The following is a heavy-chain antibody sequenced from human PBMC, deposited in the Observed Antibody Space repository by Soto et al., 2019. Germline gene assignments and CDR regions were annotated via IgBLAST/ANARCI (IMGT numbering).Heavy chain of an antibody. J-gene: IGHJ5*02. Sequence: GGSLRLSCGASGFIFSSYWMTWVRQAPGKGLEWVANIKEDGTEKYYVDSVKGRFTISRDHAKNSLDLQMDSLRVEDTAVYYCARAHYYGGWFDTWGQGTLVTVSS. V-gene: IGHV3-7*05. CDR2: IKEDGTEK. CDR3: ARAHYYGGWFDT. CDR1: GFIFSSYW. D-gene: IGHD4-17*01.